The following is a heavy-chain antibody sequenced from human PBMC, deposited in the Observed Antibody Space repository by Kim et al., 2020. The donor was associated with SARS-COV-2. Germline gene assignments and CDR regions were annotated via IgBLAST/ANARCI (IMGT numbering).Heavy chain of an antibody. V-gene: IGHV3-11*04. CDR2: ISSSGSTI. CDR1: GFTFSDYY. D-gene: IGHD3-22*01. J-gene: IGHJ4*02. CDR3: ARDSYYYDSSAYYKD. Sequence: GGSLRLSCAASGFTFSDYYMSWIRQAPGKGLEWVSYISSSGSTIYYADSVKGRFTISRDNAKNSLYLQMNSLRAEDTAVYYCARDSYYYDSSAYYKDWGQGTLVTVSP.